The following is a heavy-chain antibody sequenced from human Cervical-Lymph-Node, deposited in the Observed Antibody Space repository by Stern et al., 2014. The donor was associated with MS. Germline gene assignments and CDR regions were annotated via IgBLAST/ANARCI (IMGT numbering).Heavy chain of an antibody. CDR3: ASSLVGADYYYYYGMDV. Sequence: QLVQSGAEVKKPGASVKVSCKASGYTFTSYGISWVRQAPEQGLEWMGWISAYNGNTNYAQKLQGRVTMTTDTSTSTAYMELRSLRSDDTAVYYCASSLVGADYYYYYGMDVWGQGTTVTVSS. V-gene: IGHV1-18*01. D-gene: IGHD3-3*01. CDR2: ISAYNGNT. J-gene: IGHJ6*02. CDR1: GYTFTSYG.